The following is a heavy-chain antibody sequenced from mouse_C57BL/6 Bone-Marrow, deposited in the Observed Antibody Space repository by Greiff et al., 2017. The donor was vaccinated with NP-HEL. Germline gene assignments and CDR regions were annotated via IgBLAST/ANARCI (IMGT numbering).Heavy chain of an antibody. J-gene: IGHJ2*01. CDR1: GFTFSSYT. CDR3: ARGDYYGSSYPSY. D-gene: IGHD1-1*01. V-gene: IGHV5-9*01. CDR2: ISGGGGNT. Sequence: DVMLVESGGGLVKPGGSLKLSCAASGFTFSSYTMSWVRQTPEKRLEWVATISGGGGNTYYPDSVKGRFTISRDNAKNTLYLQMSSLRSEDTALYYCARGDYYGSSYPSYWGQGTTLTVSS.